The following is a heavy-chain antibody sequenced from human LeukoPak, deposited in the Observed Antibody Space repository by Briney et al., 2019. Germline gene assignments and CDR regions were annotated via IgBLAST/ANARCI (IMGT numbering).Heavy chain of an antibody. CDR3: AKGGGPYNWFDP. V-gene: IGHV4-4*07. J-gene: IGHJ5*02. CDR2: IYTSGST. Sequence: SETLSLTCTVSGGSISIYYWSWIRQPAGKGLEWIGRIYTSGSTNYNPSLKSRLSMSVDTSKNQFSLRLSSVTAADAAVYYCAKGGGPYNWFDPWGQGTLVTVSS. CDR1: GGSISIYY.